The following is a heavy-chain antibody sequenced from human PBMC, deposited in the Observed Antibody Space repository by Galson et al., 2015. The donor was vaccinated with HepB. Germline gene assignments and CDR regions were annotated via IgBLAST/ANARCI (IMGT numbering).Heavy chain of an antibody. D-gene: IGHD3-16*01. CDR3: ARLSPSQDYPFYHPLDV. V-gene: IGHV4-59*01. CDR2: IHYSGST. CDR1: GGSISNSY. Sequence: ETLSLTCTVSGGSISNSYWSWIRQPPGKGLEWIGDIHYSGSTKYNPSLESRVTVSVDTSKNQFSLKVSSVTVADTAMYYCARLSPSQDYPFYHPLDVWGQGTTVTVSS. J-gene: IGHJ6*02.